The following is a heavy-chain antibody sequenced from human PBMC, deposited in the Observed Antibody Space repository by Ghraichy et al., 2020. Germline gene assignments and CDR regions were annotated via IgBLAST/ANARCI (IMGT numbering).Heavy chain of an antibody. CDR3: ARDLWGPPPDY. V-gene: IGHV4-39*07. CDR1: GGSISSSGYY. CDR2: IYDSGNT. D-gene: IGHD7-27*01. J-gene: IGHJ4*02. Sequence: SVTLSLTCTVSGGSISSSGYYWGWVRQPPGKGLEWIGCIYDSGNTYYNPSLRSRVTISVDTSKNQFSLRLSSMTAADTAVYYCARDLWGPPPDYWGQGTLVTVSS.